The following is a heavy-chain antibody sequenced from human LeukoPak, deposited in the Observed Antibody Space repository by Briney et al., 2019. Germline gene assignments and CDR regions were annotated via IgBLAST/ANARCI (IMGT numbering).Heavy chain of an antibody. CDR3: ARSNPNRNALDL. D-gene: IGHD1-14*01. CDR1: GFSFSSYW. CDR2: IKLGEYER. Sequence: PGGSLRLSCAASGFSFSSYWMTWVRQARGKGLEWVASIKLGEYERSYVDSVKGRFTISRDNAKNSLYLQMNSLRGEDTAVYYCARSNPNRNALDLWGQGTMVTISS. J-gene: IGHJ3*01. V-gene: IGHV3-7*01.